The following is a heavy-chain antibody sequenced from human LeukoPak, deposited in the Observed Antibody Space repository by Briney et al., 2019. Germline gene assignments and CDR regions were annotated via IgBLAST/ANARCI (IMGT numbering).Heavy chain of an antibody. CDR2: IYPGESIYASENT. J-gene: IGHJ4*02. Sequence: PSETLSLTCSVSGVSISAYYWSWIRQPAGKGLEWIGRIYPGESIYASENTNYNPSLKSRVSMSGDTSQNQVSLKLRSVTAADTAVYYSARDPTTVTTIFDSWGQRTLVTASS. D-gene: IGHD4-17*01. V-gene: IGHV4-4*07. CDR1: GVSISAYY. CDR3: ARDPTTVTTIFDS.